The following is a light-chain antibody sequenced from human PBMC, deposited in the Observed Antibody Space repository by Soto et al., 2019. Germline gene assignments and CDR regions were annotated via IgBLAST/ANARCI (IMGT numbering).Light chain of an antibody. V-gene: IGLV1-40*01. Sequence: QSALTQPPSVSGAPGQRVTISCTGSSSNIGAGYDVHWYQQLPGTAPKLLIYGNSNRPSGVPDRFSGSKSGTSASLAITGLRAEEEADYYCQSYDSSLSGWVFGGGTKLTVL. J-gene: IGLJ3*02. CDR1: SSNIGAGYD. CDR2: GNS. CDR3: QSYDSSLSGWV.